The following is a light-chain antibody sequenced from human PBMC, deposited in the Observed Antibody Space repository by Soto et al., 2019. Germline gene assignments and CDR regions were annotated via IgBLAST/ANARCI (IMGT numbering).Light chain of an antibody. CDR2: GAS. V-gene: IGKV3-15*01. Sequence: EIVMPQSPATLSVSPGERATLSCRASQSVSSNLAWYQQKPGQAPRLLIYGASTRATGIPARFSGSGSGTEFTLTISSLQSEDFAVYYCQQYNNWPLLTFGGGTKVEIK. CDR1: QSVSSN. CDR3: QQYNNWPLLT. J-gene: IGKJ4*01.